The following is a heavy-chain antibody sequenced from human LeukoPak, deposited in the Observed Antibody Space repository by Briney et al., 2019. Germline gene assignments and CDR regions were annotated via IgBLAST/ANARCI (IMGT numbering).Heavy chain of an antibody. J-gene: IGHJ4*02. CDR3: ARGGATRGRFEN. CDR2: MRQDGSEI. V-gene: IGHV3-7*01. CDR1: GFTFSSSW. Sequence: GGSLRLSCAASGFTFSSSWMNWVRQAPGKGLDWVASMRQDGSEIYYVDSVRGRFTISRDNPKNSLYLQMNSLRAEDTAVYYCARGGATRGRFENWGQGTLVTVSS. D-gene: IGHD1-26*01.